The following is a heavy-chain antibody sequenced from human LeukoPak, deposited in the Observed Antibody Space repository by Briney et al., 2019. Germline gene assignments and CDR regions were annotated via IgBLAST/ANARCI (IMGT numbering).Heavy chain of an antibody. CDR2: INHSGST. D-gene: IGHD3-16*01. Sequence: ASETLSLTCAVYGGSFSGYYWSWIRQPPGKGLEWIGEINHSGSTNYNPSLKSRVTISVDTSKNQFSLKLSSVTAADTAVYYCARDHRPGGSTVKAPAVWGQGTLVTVSS. CDR3: ARDHRPGGSTVKAPAV. J-gene: IGHJ4*02. CDR1: GGSFSGYY. V-gene: IGHV4-34*01.